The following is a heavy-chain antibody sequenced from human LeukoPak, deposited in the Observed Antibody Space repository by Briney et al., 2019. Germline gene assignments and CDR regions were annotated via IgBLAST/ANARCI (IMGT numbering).Heavy chain of an antibody. CDR2: INWNGGST. V-gene: IGHV3-20*04. J-gene: IGHJ5*02. D-gene: IGHD3-22*01. CDR3: ARANYYDSSGYPVPFDP. Sequence: GGSLRLSXAASGFTFEDYGMSWVRQAPGKGLEWVSGINWNGGSTGYADSVKGRFTISRDNAKNSLYLQMNSLRAEDTALYYCARANYYDSSGYPVPFDPWGQGTLVTVSS. CDR1: GFTFEDYG.